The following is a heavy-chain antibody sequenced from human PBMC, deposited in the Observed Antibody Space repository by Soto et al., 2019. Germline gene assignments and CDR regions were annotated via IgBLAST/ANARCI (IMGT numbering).Heavy chain of an antibody. CDR2: INHSGST. Sequence: PSETLSLTCAVYGGSFSGYYWSWIRQPPGKGLEWIGEINHSGSTHYNPSLKSRVTISVDTSKNQFSLKLSSVTAADTDVYYCARCNLLRFSEWLTKLCDYWGQGSLVACSS. V-gene: IGHV4-34*01. CDR1: GGSFSGYY. CDR3: ARCNLLRFSEWLTKLCDY. J-gene: IGHJ4*02. D-gene: IGHD3-3*01.